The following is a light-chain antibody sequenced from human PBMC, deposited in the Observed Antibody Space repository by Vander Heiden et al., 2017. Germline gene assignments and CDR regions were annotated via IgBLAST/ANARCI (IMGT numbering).Light chain of an antibody. Sequence: QSALPPPAYVSGSPGQSITISCTGTSSDVGGYNYVSWYQQRPGKAPELMIYDVSTRPSGVSNRFSGSKSGNTASLTISGLQAEDEADYYCSAYTSSHTLVFGGGTKLTVL. CDR2: DVS. V-gene: IGLV2-14*03. CDR3: SAYTSSHTLV. J-gene: IGLJ3*02. CDR1: SSDVGGYNY.